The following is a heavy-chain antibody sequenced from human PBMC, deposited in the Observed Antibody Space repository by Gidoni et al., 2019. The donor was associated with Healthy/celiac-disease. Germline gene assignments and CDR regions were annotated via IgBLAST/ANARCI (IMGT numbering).Heavy chain of an antibody. Sequence: EVQLVESGGGLVQPGRSLRLSCAASGFPFDDYAMHWVRQAPGKGLEWVSGISWNSGSIGYADSVKGRFTISRDNAKNSLYLQMNSLRAEDTALYYCAKDLGPRLPGIAVGLDYWGQGTLVTVSS. J-gene: IGHJ4*02. CDR3: AKDLGPRLPGIAVGLDY. CDR1: GFPFDDYA. CDR2: ISWNSGSI. V-gene: IGHV3-9*01. D-gene: IGHD6-19*01.